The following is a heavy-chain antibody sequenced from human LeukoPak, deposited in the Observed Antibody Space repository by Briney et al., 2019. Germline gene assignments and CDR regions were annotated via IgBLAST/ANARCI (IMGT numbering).Heavy chain of an antibody. D-gene: IGHD3-22*01. J-gene: IGHJ4*02. CDR1: GFTFSGYG. Sequence: PGRSLRLSCAASGFTFSGYGRHGAPRAPGGGWEGVAVICYDGSNKYYADSVKGRFTISRDNSKNTLYLQMNSLRAEDTAVYYCAKCSTYYYDSSGYYYFDYWGQGTLVTVSS. CDR3: AKCSTYYYDSSGYYYFDY. V-gene: IGHV3-33*06. CDR2: ICYDGSNK.